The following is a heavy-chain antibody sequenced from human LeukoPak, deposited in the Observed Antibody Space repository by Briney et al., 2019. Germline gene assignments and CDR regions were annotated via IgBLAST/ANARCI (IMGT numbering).Heavy chain of an antibody. Sequence: PGGSLRLSCAASGFTFSSYEMNWVCQAPGKGLEWVSYISSSGSTIYYADSVKGRFTISRDNAKNSLYLQMNSLRAEDTAVYYCAASSSWNDYWGQGTLVTVSS. CDR1: GFTFSSYE. J-gene: IGHJ4*02. D-gene: IGHD6-13*01. CDR3: AASSSWNDY. V-gene: IGHV3-48*03. CDR2: ISSSGSTI.